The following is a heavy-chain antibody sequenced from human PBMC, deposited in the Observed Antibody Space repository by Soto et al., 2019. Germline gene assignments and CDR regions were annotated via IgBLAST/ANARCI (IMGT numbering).Heavy chain of an antibody. CDR1: GFTFSSYW. CDR2: IKQDGSEK. CDR3: ARESYYYGSGSYYVYYYYGMDV. J-gene: IGHJ6*02. Sequence: GGSLRLSCAASGFTFSSYWMSWVRQAPGKGLEWVANIKQDGSEKYYVDSVRGRFTISRDNAKNSLYLQMNSLRAEDTAVYYCARESYYYGSGSYYVYYYYGMDVWGQGTTVTVSS. D-gene: IGHD3-10*01. V-gene: IGHV3-7*01.